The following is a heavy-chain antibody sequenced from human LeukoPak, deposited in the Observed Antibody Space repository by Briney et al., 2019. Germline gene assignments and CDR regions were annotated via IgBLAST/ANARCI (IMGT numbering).Heavy chain of an antibody. V-gene: IGHV3-64*01. CDR3: AGVTGYCSSTSCHNWFDP. J-gene: IGHJ5*02. Sequence: PGGSLRLSCAASGFTFSSYAMHWVRQAPGKGLEYVSAISSNGGSTYYANSVKGRFTISRDNSKNTLYLQMGSLRAEDMAVYYCAGVTGYCSSTSCHNWFDPWGQGTLVTVSS. CDR2: ISSNGGST. D-gene: IGHD2-2*01. CDR1: GFTFSSYA.